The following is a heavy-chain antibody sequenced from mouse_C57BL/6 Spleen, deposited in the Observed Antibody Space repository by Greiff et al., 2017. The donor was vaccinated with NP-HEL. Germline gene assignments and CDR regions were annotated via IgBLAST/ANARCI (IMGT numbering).Heavy chain of an antibody. CDR2: IDPSDSYT. V-gene: IGHV1-69*01. CDR3: ARRSNYGDYFDY. J-gene: IGHJ2*01. CDR1: GYTFTSYW. D-gene: IGHD2-5*01. Sequence: QVQLKQPGAELGMPGASVKLSCKASGYTFTSYWMHWVKQRPGQGLEWIGEIDPSDSYTNYNQKFKGKSTLTVDKSSSTAYMQLSSLTSEDSAVYYCARRSNYGDYFDYWGQGTTLTVSS.